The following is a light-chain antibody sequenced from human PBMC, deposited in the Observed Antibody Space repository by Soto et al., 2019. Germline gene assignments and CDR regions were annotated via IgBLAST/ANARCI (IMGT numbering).Light chain of an antibody. J-gene: IGLJ2*01. CDR2: DVS. V-gene: IGLV2-14*03. CDR3: SSYTSSKTLV. Sequence: QSVLTQPASVSGSPGQSITISCTGTSSDIGGYNYVSWYQQHPGKAPKLIIYDVSNRPSGVSNRFSGSKSVNTASLAISGLQAEDEADYYCSSYTSSKTLVFGGGTKLTVL. CDR1: SSDIGGYNY.